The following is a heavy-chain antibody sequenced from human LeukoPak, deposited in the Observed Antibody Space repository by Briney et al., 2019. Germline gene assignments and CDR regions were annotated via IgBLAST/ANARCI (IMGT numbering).Heavy chain of an antibody. CDR3: IIVCDTGSCSDD. J-gene: IGHJ4*02. CDR2: IYHSGST. V-gene: IGHV4-4*02. Sequence: PSGTLSLTCAVSGFSISASNWWSWVRQPPGKGLEWIGEIYHSGSTDYHPSVKSRVTISMDKSKNQFSLKLRSVTAADTAVYYCIIVCDTGSCSDDWGQGTPVTVSS. CDR1: GFSISASNW. D-gene: IGHD2/OR15-2a*01.